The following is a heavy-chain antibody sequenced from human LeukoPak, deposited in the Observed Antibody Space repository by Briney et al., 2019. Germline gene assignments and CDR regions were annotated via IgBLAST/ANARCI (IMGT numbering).Heavy chain of an antibody. V-gene: IGHV1-2*02. D-gene: IGHD2-2*02. CDR3: ARDFSRFVTLRVDCSSTSCYTYYFDY. J-gene: IGHJ4*02. CDR2: INPNSGGT. CDR1: GYTFTGYY. Sequence: ASVKVSCKASGYTFTGYYMHWVRQAPGQGLEWMGWINPNSGGTNYAQKFQGRVTMTRDTSISTAYMELSRLRSDDTAVYYCARDFSRFVTLRVDCSSTSCYTYYFDYWGQGTLVTVSS.